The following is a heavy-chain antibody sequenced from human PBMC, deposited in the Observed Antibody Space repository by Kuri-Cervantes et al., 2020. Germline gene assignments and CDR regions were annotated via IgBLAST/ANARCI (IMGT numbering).Heavy chain of an antibody. D-gene: IGHD2-15*01. J-gene: IGHJ3*02. V-gene: IGHV4-38-2*01. Sequence: GSLRLSCAVSGYSISSGYYWGWIRQPPGKGLEWIGTIYHSGSTYYNPSLKSRVTISVGTSKNQFSLRLSSVTAADTAVYYCTRAKSPSKKKDIVVVVAGSAFDIWGQGTMVTVSS. CDR2: IYHSGST. CDR3: TRAKSPSKKKDIVVVVAGSAFDI. CDR1: GYSISSGYY.